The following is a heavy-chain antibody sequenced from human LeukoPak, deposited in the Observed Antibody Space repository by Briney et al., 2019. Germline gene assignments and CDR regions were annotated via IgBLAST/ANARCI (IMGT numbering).Heavy chain of an antibody. Sequence: SETLSLTCTVSGGSISSSSYYWGWIRQPPGKGLEWIGSIYYSGSTYYNPSLKSRVTISVDTSKNQFSLKLSSVTAADTAVYYCARDYKVVGYCSGGSCVHLGNWFDPWGQGTLVTVSS. CDR2: IYYSGST. J-gene: IGHJ5*02. CDR1: GGSISSSSYY. V-gene: IGHV4-39*07. D-gene: IGHD2-15*01. CDR3: ARDYKVVGYCSGGSCVHLGNWFDP.